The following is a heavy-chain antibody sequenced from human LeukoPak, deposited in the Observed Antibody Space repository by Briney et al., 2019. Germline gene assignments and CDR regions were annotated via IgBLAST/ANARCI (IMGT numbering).Heavy chain of an antibody. J-gene: IGHJ4*02. CDR3: AKVGVAGTVY. CDR2: INSDGSIT. Sequence: PGGSLRLSCAASGFSLSSSWMHSVRQAPGKGLVWVSRINSDGSITSYADSVKGRFTISRDSAKNTLYLQMNSLRVEDTAVYYCAKVGVAGTVYRGLGTLVTVSS. D-gene: IGHD6-19*01. CDR1: GFSLSSSW. V-gene: IGHV3-74*01.